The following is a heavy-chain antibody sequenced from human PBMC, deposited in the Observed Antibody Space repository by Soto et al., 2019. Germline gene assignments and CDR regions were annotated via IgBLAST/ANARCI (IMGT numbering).Heavy chain of an antibody. D-gene: IGHD3-10*01. V-gene: IGHV3-30*18. Sequence: GGSLRLSCAASGFTFSSYGMHWVRQAPGKGLEWVAVISYDGSNKYYADSVKGRFTISRDNSKNTLYLQMNSLRAEDTAVYYCAKERGAGLPPFDYYYYGMDVWGQGTTVTASS. CDR3: AKERGAGLPPFDYYYYGMDV. CDR2: ISYDGSNK. J-gene: IGHJ6*02. CDR1: GFTFSSYG.